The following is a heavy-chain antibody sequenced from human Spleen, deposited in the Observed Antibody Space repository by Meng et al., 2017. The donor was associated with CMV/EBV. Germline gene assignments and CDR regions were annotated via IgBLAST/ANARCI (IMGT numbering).Heavy chain of an antibody. J-gene: IGHJ6*02. V-gene: IGHV1-69*04. CDR1: GGTFSCYT. CDR2: IIPILGIA. D-gene: IGHD2-2*01. CDR3: AREPLYCSSTSCSYYGMDV. Sequence: SVKVSCKASGGTFSCYTISWVRQAPGQGLEWMGRIIPILGIANYAQKFQGRVTITADKSTSTAYMELSSLRSEDTAVYYCAREPLYCSSTSCSYYGMDVWGQGTTVTVSS.